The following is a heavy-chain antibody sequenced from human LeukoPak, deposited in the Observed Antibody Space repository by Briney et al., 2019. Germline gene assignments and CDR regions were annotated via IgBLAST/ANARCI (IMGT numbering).Heavy chain of an antibody. CDR3: ARQDGNSKYYFDY. CDR2: IYPGDSDT. D-gene: IGHD1-1*01. CDR1: GYSFTYHW. Sequence: GESLKISCKGSGYSFTYHWIGWVRQMPGKGLEWMGIIYPGDSDTRYRPSFQGQVTISVDKSISTAYLQWSSLKASDTAMYYCARQDGNSKYYFDYWGQGALVTVSS. J-gene: IGHJ4*02. V-gene: IGHV5-51*01.